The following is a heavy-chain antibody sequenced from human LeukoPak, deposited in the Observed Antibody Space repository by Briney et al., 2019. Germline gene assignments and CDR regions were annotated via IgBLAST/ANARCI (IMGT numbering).Heavy chain of an antibody. Sequence: VGSLILSCAPPGFTFSTFSKRCVRQAPGKGLGWVAVIWYVGSNKYYADSVKGRLTISRDNSKNPLYLQMTSLRAEDTAVYYCARSGYCSGGSCYPPPAFDYWGQGTLVTVSS. V-gene: IGHV3-33*01. CDR2: IWYVGSNK. D-gene: IGHD2-15*01. CDR1: GFTFSTFS. CDR3: ARSGYCSGGSCYPPPAFDY. J-gene: IGHJ4*02.